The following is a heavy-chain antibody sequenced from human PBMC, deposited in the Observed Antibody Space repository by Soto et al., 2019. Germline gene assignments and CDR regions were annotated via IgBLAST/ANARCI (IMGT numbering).Heavy chain of an antibody. CDR2: IIPSLGIA. D-gene: IGHD3-22*01. Sequence: QVQLVQSGAEVKKPGSSVKVSCKASGVTFSSYTITWVRQAPGQGLEWMGRIIPSLGIANYAQKFQGRVTITADKSTNTAYMELSSLRSEDTAVHYCARDLGRYDSRGKKDYWGQGTLVTVAS. CDR1: GVTFSSYT. CDR3: ARDLGRYDSRGKKDY. J-gene: IGHJ4*02. V-gene: IGHV1-69*08.